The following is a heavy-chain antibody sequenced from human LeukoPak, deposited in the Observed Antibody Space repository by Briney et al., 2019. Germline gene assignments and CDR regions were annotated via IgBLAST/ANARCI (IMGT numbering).Heavy chain of an antibody. J-gene: IGHJ4*02. Sequence: GGSLRLSCATSGFTFSNYAMSWVRQAPGKGLQWVSSIYTGGTTYYADSVKGRFTISRDNSKNTLHLQLTSLRADDTALYFCARGTLNSGFDSWGQGTLVTVSS. V-gene: IGHV3-66*01. CDR2: IYTGGTT. CDR1: GFTFSNYA. CDR3: ARGTLNSGFDS. D-gene: IGHD6-25*01.